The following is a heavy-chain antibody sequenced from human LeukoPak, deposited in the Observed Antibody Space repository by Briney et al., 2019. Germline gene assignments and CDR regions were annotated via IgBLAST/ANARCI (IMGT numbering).Heavy chain of an antibody. CDR1: GFTFSSYS. CDR3: ARDPPANVVVATMGISTVPY. Sequence: PGGSLRLSCAASGFTFSSYSMNWVRQAPGKGLEWVSSISSSSSSYIYYADSVKGRFTISRDNAKNSLYLQMNSLRAEDTAVYYCARDPPANVVVATMGISTVPYWGQGTLVTVSS. D-gene: IGHD5-12*01. J-gene: IGHJ4*02. CDR2: ISSSSSSYI. V-gene: IGHV3-21*01.